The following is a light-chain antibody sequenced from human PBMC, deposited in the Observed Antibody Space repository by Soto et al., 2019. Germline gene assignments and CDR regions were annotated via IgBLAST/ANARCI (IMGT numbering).Light chain of an antibody. J-gene: IGKJ2*01. CDR3: HQSYSTPHT. CDR1: QGVSSY. CDR2: AAS. V-gene: IGKV1-39*01. Sequence: DIQMTQSQSSLYAYVGDRVSITCRASQGVSSYLLWYLQTQGKAPNLLIYAASNLLSWVPSRFSGSGSGTKFNRTISSLQQEDFETYYCHQSYSTPHTFGHGTHLETK.